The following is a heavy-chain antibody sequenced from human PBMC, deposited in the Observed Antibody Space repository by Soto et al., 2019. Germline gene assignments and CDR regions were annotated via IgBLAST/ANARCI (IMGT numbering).Heavy chain of an antibody. V-gene: IGHV4-39*01. CDR3: ARRVVTTFYFDY. D-gene: IGHD4-4*01. CDR1: GGSISSSSYY. Sequence: SETLSLTCTVSGGSISSSSYYWGWIRQPPGKGLEWIGSIYYSGSTYYNPSLKSRVTISVDTSKNQFSLKLSSVTAADTAVYYCARRVVTTFYFDYWGQGILVTVSS. CDR2: IYYSGST. J-gene: IGHJ4*02.